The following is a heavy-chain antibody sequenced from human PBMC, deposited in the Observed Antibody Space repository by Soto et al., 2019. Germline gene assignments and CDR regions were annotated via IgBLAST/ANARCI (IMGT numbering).Heavy chain of an antibody. CDR2: INAGNGNT. V-gene: IGHV1-3*01. J-gene: IGHJ6*02. Sequence: ASVKVSCKASGYTFTSYAMHWVRQAPGQRLEWVGWINAGNGNTKYSQKFQGRVTITRDTSASTAYMELSSLRSEDTAVYYCARDRFITIFGVVLNNYYYYGMDVWGQGTTVTVSS. CDR1: GYTFTSYA. CDR3: ARDRFITIFGVVLNNYYYYGMDV. D-gene: IGHD3-3*01.